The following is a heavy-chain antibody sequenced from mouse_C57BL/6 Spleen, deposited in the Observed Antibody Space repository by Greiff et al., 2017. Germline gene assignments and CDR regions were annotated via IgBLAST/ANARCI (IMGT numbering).Heavy chain of an antibody. CDR1: GYTFTSYW. V-gene: IGHV1-69*01. CDR2: IDPSDSYT. D-gene: IGHD1-1*01. J-gene: IGHJ1*03. CDR3: ARRGNYGSSYGYFDV. Sequence: VQLQQPGAELVMPGASVKLSCKASGYTFTSYWMHWVKQRPGQGLEWIGEIDPSDSYTNYNQKFKGKSTLTVDKSSSTAYMKLSSLTSEDSAVYYCARRGNYGSSYGYFDVWGTGTTVTVSS.